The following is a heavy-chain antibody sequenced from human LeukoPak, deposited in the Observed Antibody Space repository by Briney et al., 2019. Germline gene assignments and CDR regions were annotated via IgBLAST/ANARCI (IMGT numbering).Heavy chain of an antibody. Sequence: GGSLRLSCAASGFTFSSYAMSWVRQAPGKGLEWASAISGSGGSTYYADSVKGRFTISRDNSKNTLYLQMNSLRAEDTAVYYCAGNSGYDYTDDYWGQGTLVTVSS. CDR2: ISGSGGST. D-gene: IGHD5-12*01. J-gene: IGHJ4*02. CDR1: GFTFSSYA. CDR3: AGNSGYDYTDDY. V-gene: IGHV3-23*01.